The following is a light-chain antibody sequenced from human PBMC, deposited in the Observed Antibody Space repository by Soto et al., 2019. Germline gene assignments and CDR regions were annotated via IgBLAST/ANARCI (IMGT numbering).Light chain of an antibody. CDR3: KKYYSIPPN. CDR2: WAY. CDR1: QSLLYSSNNKNY. V-gene: IGKV4-1*01. Sequence: NVMTQPPGSLALSLSETSTINCKSIQSLLYSSNNKNYLTWYQHKPGQPNKLIIYWAYTRKSGVPDRFSGSGSGTDFTITIRSMQDEDVEVYYCKKYYSIPPNFGGGTKVDIK. J-gene: IGKJ4*01.